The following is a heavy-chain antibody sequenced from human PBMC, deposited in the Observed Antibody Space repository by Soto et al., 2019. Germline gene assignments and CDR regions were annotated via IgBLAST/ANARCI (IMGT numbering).Heavy chain of an antibody. J-gene: IGHJ4*02. V-gene: IGHV3-7*01. D-gene: IGHD6-25*01. CDR1: GFTFSANW. CDR2: IKQAGGKK. CDR3: ALEKRANVYFGY. Sequence: EVQLVESGGGLVQTGGSLRLSCAASGFTFSANWMSWVRQAPGRGLEWVANIKQAGGKKYYVDSVNGRFIISRNDAKNSLFLQVNCLRVEDTAVYYCALEKRANVYFGYWGPGTLVTVSS.